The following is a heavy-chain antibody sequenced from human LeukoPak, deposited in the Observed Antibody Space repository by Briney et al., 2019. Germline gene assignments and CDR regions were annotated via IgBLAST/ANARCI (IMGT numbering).Heavy chain of an antibody. V-gene: IGHV4-59*08. CDR2: IYYSGST. CDR1: GDSISSDY. D-gene: IGHD3-22*01. CDR3: ASTYYYDSSGYFPFDY. J-gene: IGHJ4*02. Sequence: KTSETLSLTCSASGDSISSDYWSWIRQPPGKGLEWIRYIYYSGSTNYNPSLKSRVTISVDTSKNKFSLKLSSVTAADTAVYYCASTYYYDSSGYFPFDYWGQGTLVTVSS.